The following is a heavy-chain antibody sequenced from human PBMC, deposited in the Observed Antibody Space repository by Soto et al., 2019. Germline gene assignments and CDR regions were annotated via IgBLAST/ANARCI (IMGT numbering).Heavy chain of an antibody. CDR1: GFTVSRNY. J-gene: IGHJ4*02. V-gene: IGHV3-66*01. CDR3: ARDVSSGWYYFDY. CDR2: ISSDGSK. Sequence: EVQLVESGGGLVQPGGSLRLSCAASGFTVSRNYMSWVRQAPGKGPEWVSVISSDGSKYYADSVKVRFTISRDNSKNALYLQMNSLRAEDTAVYFCARDVSSGWYYFDYWVQGTLVTVSS. D-gene: IGHD6-19*01.